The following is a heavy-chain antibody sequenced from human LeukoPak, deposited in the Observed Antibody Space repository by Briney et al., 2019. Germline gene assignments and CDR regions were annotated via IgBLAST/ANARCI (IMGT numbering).Heavy chain of an antibody. J-gene: IGHJ4*02. Sequence: RSGGSLRLSCAASGFTFSSYSMNWVRQAPGKGLEWVSSISSSSSYIYYADSVKGRFTISRDNSKNTLYLQMNSLRAEDTAVYYCAKVPSRLPPRSYFDYWGQGTLVTVSS. CDR1: GFTFSSYS. CDR3: AKVPSRLPPRSYFDY. V-gene: IGHV3-21*04. D-gene: IGHD5-12*01. CDR2: ISSSSSYI.